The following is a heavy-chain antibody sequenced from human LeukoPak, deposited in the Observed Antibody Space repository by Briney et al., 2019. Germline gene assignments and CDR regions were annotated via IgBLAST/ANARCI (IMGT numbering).Heavy chain of an antibody. CDR2: INPNSGGT. V-gene: IGHV1-2*02. CDR1: GYTFTGYY. Sequence: ASVKVSCKASGYTFTGYYMHWVRQAPGQGLDWMGWINPNSGGTNYAQKFQGRVTMTRDTSISTAYMELSRLRSDDTAVYYCARIPTRYYYDSSGYYARTGFDYWGQGTLITVSS. D-gene: IGHD3-22*01. J-gene: IGHJ4*02. CDR3: ARIPTRYYYDSSGYYARTGFDY.